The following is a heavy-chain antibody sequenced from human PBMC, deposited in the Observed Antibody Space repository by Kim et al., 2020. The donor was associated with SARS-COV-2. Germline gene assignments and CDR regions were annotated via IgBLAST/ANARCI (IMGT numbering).Heavy chain of an antibody. D-gene: IGHD3-3*01. Sequence: SETLSLTCTVSGGSISSGGYYWSWIRQHPGKGLEWIGYIYYSGSTYYNPSLKSRVTISVDTSKNQFSLKLSSVTAADTAVYYCARGPHYDFWSGTPRRDAFDIWGQGTMVTVSS. CDR2: IYYSGST. CDR1: GGSISSGGYY. J-gene: IGHJ3*02. V-gene: IGHV4-31*03. CDR3: ARGPHYDFWSGTPRRDAFDI.